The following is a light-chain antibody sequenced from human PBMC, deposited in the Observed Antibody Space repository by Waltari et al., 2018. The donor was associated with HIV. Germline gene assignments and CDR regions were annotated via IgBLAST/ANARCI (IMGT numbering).Light chain of an antibody. J-gene: IGLJ2*01. CDR2: NTF. Sequence: HSVLTQPPSASGTPGQPVTISCSGSSANIGTNTVNWYQQLPGTAPKLLIYNTFQRPSGVPDRVSGSQSGTSASLAISGLQSEDEADYFCAAWDDYMEGHVFGGGTKVTIL. CDR3: AAWDDYMEGHV. V-gene: IGLV1-44*01. CDR1: SANIGTNT.